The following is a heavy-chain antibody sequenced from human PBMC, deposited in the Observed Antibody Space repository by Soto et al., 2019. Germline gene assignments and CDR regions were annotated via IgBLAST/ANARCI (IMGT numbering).Heavy chain of an antibody. CDR3: ARVLVGAIDNQGAFDI. V-gene: IGHV1-2*02. CDR2: INPNNGGT. Sequence: GASVKVSCKASGYNFTGYYMHWVRQAPGQGLEWMGWINPNNGGTNYAQTFQGRVTMTRDTSISTAYMELSRLRSDGTAVYYCARVLVGAIDNQGAFDIWGQGTMVTVSS. D-gene: IGHD1-26*01. J-gene: IGHJ3*02. CDR1: GYNFTGYY.